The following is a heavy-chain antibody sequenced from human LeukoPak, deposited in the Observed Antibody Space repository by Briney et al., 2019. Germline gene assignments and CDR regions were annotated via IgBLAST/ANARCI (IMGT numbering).Heavy chain of an antibody. CDR2: IYYSGST. D-gene: IGHD6-6*01. Sequence: SETLSLTCTVSGGSISSSSYYWAWLRQPPGKGLEWIGSIYYSGSTYHNPSLKSRVTISVDTSKNQFSLKLSSVTAADTAVYYCARQDVIAARQLDYWGQGTLVTVSS. J-gene: IGHJ4*02. V-gene: IGHV4-39*01. CDR1: GGSISSSSYY. CDR3: ARQDVIAARQLDY.